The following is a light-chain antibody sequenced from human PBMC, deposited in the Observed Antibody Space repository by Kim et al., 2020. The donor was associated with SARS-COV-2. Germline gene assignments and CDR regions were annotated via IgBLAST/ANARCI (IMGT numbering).Light chain of an antibody. CDR2: GDT. V-gene: IGLV3-25*03. CDR1: ALANQL. Sequence: QGQTDRITCSGVALANQLVNWVRQKTGQAPVLEIYGDTGRPAGIPERFSGSTSGTTVTLTISGVQGEDEADYYCQSSDSSDTFWVFGGGTQLTVL. CDR3: QSSDSSDTFWV. J-gene: IGLJ3*02.